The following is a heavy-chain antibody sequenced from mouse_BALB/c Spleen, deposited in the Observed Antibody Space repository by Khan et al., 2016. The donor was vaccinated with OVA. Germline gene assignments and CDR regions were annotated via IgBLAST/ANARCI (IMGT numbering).Heavy chain of an antibody. J-gene: IGHJ4*01. CDR2: ISSTGST. D-gene: IGHD2-12*01. CDR3: ARSLYYSYGYALDC. CDR1: GYSITSDYA. Sequence: EVKLEESGPGLVKPSQSLSLTCTVTGYSITSDYAWNWIRQFPGNKLEWMGYISSTGSTSSNPSLKSRISITRDISKNQFFLQLKSVTTEDTATYYCARSLYYSYGYALDCWGRGTSVTVSS. V-gene: IGHV3-2*02.